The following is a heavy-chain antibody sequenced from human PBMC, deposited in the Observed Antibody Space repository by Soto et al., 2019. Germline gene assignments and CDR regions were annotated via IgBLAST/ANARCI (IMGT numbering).Heavy chain of an antibody. CDR2: IYSGGST. J-gene: IGHJ4*02. D-gene: IGHD6-13*01. CDR1: GFTVSSNY. Sequence: EVQLVETGGGLIQPGGSLRLSCAASGFTVSSNYMSWVGQAPGKGLEWVSVIYSGGSTYYADSVKGRFTISRDNSKNTLYLQMNSLRAEDTAVYYCARDYEAAAGYFDYWGQGTLVTVSS. CDR3: ARDYEAAAGYFDY. V-gene: IGHV3-53*02.